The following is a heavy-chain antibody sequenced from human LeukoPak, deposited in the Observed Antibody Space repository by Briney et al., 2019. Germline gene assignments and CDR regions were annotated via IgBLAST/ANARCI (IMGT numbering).Heavy chain of an antibody. CDR1: GFSLSTSGVG. CDR2: IYWNDDK. CDR3: AHTTDYDFWRPSVNYFDY. J-gene: IGHJ4*02. D-gene: IGHD3-3*01. V-gene: IGHV2-5*01. Sequence: SGPTLVKPTQTLTLTCTFSGFSLSTSGVGVGWIRQPPGKALEWLALIYWNDDKRYSPSLKSRLTITKDTSKNQVVLTMTNMDPVGTVTYYCAHTTDYDFWRPSVNYFDYWGQGTPVTVSS.